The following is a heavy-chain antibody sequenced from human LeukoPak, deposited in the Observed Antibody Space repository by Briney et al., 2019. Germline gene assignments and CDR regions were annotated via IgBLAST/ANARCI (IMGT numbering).Heavy chain of an antibody. CDR2: IYYNGAT. V-gene: IGHV4-59*01. CDR3: ARGVQVSLRFDY. J-gene: IGHJ4*02. Sequence: SETLSLTCTISAGSISSYYWTWFRQSPGIRPEWLGYIYYNGATNYNPSLKSRATMSVDMSKNQFSLNLTSVPAADTAVYFCARGVQVSLRFDYWGQGTLVTVSS. D-gene: IGHD2-8*01. CDR1: AGSISSYY.